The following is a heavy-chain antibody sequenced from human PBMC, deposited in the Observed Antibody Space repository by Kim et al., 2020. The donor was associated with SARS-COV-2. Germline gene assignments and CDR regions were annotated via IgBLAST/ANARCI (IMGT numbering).Heavy chain of an antibody. V-gene: IGHV3-21*01. CDR1: GFTFSSYS. J-gene: IGHJ3*02. CDR2: ISSSSSYI. D-gene: IGHD3-22*01. Sequence: GGSLRLSCAASGFTFSSYSMNWVRQAPGKGLEWVSSISSSSSYIYYADSVKGRFTISRDNAKNSLYLQMNSLRAEDTAVYYCAREEVEVRDDAFDIWGQGTMVTVSS. CDR3: AREEVEVRDDAFDI.